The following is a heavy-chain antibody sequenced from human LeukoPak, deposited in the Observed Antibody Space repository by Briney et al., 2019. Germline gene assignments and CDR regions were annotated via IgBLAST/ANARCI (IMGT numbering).Heavy chain of an antibody. V-gene: IGHV1-2*02. D-gene: IGHD3-22*01. CDR1: GYTFTDYY. CDR3: ARALGNYYDSTVYQAY. J-gene: IGHJ4*02. Sequence: ASMKVSCNTSGYTFTDYYIHWVRQAPGQGLEWMGWINPKSGVTNYAQKFQGRVTLTSDTSVSTAYMDLSSLASGDTAVYYCARALGNYYDSTVYQAYWGQGQLVTVSP. CDR2: INPKSGVT.